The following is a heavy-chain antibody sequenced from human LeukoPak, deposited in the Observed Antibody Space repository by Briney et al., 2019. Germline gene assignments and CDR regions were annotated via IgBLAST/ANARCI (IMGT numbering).Heavy chain of an antibody. CDR1: GFTFSSYA. V-gene: IGHV3-30-3*01. D-gene: IGHD3-10*01. J-gene: IGHJ4*02. CDR3: ARSGSGSYSTFFDY. CDR2: ISYDGSNK. Sequence: PGGSLRLSCAASGFTFSSYAMHWVRQAPGKGLEWVAVISYDGSNKYYADSVKGRFTISRDSAKNSLSLQMNSLRAEDTAVYYCARSGSGSYSTFFDYWGQGTLVTVSS.